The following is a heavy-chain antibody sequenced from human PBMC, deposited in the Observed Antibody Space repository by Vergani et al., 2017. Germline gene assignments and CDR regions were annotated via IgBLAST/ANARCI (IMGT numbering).Heavy chain of an antibody. CDR3: ARLSYDTTPYSQGGYDC. J-gene: IGHJ4*02. CDR2: VSTGTKSQ. V-gene: IGHV3-48*01. Sequence: QLVESGGGWVQPGGSLRLSCVVSGFDFSSYIMNWVRQAPGKGLEWVSFVSTGTKSQSYAESVKGRFTISRDSAKNSLYLQMDSLRAEDTAVYYCARLSYDTTPYSQGGYDCWGQGTLVSVSS. D-gene: IGHD3-22*01. CDR1: GFDFSSYI.